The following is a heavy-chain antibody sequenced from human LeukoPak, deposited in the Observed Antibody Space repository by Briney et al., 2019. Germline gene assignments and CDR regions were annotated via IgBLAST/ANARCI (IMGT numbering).Heavy chain of an antibody. CDR1: EYSFTSYW. J-gene: IGHJ5*02. V-gene: IGHV5-51*01. CDR3: ARRGGQGWFDP. Sequence: GEPLKISCRVSEYSFTSYWIAWVRQLPGKALEWMGIIYPGDSDTRYSPSLQGQVTISADKSISTAYLQWSSLKASDTAMYYCARRGGQGWFDPWGQGTLVTVSS. CDR2: IYPGDSDT. D-gene: IGHD2-15*01.